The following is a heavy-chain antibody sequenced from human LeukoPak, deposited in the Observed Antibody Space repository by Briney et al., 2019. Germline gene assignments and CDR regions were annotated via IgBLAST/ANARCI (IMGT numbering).Heavy chain of an antibody. D-gene: IGHD6-19*01. V-gene: IGHV3-23*01. CDR3: AKVKNSSGFKGGFDP. CDR1: GFTFSSHA. Sequence: GGSLRLSCAASGFTFSSHAMSWVRQAPGKGLEWVSAISGSGSSTYYADSVKGRFTISRDNSKNTLYLQMNGLRAEDTAVYYCAKVKNSSGFKGGFDPWGQGTLVTVSS. CDR2: ISGSGSST. J-gene: IGHJ5*02.